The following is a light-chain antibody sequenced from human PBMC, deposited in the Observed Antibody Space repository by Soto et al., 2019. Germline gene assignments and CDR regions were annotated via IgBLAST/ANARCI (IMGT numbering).Light chain of an antibody. V-gene: IGLV1-40*01. J-gene: IGLJ1*01. CDR3: QSYDSSLRGYV. CDR1: SSNIGAGYE. CDR2: ENN. Sequence: QYVLTQPPSVSEAPGQRVTISCTGSSSNIGAGYEAHWYQQVPGTAPKLLIYENNNRPSGVPDRFSGSKSGTSASLAITGLQAEDEAEYYCQSYDSSLRGYVFGTGTKVTVL.